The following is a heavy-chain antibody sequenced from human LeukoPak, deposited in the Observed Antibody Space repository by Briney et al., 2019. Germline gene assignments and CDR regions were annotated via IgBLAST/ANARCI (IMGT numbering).Heavy chain of an antibody. Sequence: PGGSLRLSCAASGFTFSSYSMNWVRQAPGKGLEWVSSISSSSSYIYYADSVKGRFTISRDNAKNSLYLQMNSLRAEDTAVYYCARRDDYGDYEIRYWGQGTLVTVSS. CDR1: GFTFSSYS. CDR3: ARRDDYGDYEIRY. CDR2: ISSSSSYI. V-gene: IGHV3-21*01. D-gene: IGHD4-17*01. J-gene: IGHJ4*02.